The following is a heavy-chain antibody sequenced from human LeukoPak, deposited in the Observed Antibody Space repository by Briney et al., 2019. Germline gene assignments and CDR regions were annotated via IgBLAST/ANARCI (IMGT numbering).Heavy chain of an antibody. CDR3: ARDRIRYFVCGMDV. D-gene: IGHD3-9*01. J-gene: IGHJ6*02. Sequence: GRSLRLSCAASGFTFSSYAMHWVRQAPGKGLEWVAVISYDGSNKYYADSVKGRFTISRDNSKNTLYLQMNSLRAEDTAVYHCARDRIRYFVCGMDVWGQGTTVTVSS. CDR2: ISYDGSNK. CDR1: GFTFSSYA. V-gene: IGHV3-30-3*01.